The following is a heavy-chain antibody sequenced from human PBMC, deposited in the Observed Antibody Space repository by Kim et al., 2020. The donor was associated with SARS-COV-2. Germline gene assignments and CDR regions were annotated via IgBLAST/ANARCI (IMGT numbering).Heavy chain of an antibody. CDR1: GGSISSYY. V-gene: IGHV4-59*01. Sequence: SETLSLTCTVSGGSISSYYWSWIRQPPGKGLEWIGYIYYSGSTNYNPSLNSRVTISVDTSKNQFSLKLSSVTAADTAVYYCARDTVTTPLGYWGQGTLVTVSS. J-gene: IGHJ4*02. D-gene: IGHD4-4*01. CDR2: IYYSGST. CDR3: ARDTVTTPLGY.